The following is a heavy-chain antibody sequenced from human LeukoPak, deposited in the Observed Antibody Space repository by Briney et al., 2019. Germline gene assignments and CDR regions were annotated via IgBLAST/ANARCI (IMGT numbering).Heavy chain of an antibody. D-gene: IGHD3-22*01. CDR2: VSHSGST. CDR1: GDSISSSF. V-gene: IGHV4-59*01. Sequence: PSETLSLTCTVSGDSISSSFWAWIRQPPGKGLEWIGYVSHSGSTSYNPSLKSRVTISGDTSKNLFSLKLNSVTAADTAVYYRVRDRYYDSSGSDAFDIWGQGTMVTVSS. CDR3: VRDRYYDSSGSDAFDI. J-gene: IGHJ3*02.